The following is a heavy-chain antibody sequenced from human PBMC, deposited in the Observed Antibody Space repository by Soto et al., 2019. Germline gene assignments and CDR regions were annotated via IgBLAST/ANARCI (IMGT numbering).Heavy chain of an antibody. Sequence: EVQLLESGGGLVQPGGSLRLSCAASGFTFNNYAMTWVRQAPGKGLEWVSAISGGGDTTFYADSVKGRFTVSRDGAKNTLYLQMSSLRAEETALYYCANGRGGSGSLNPRVGFWRQGTLDTVSS. V-gene: IGHV3-23*01. D-gene: IGHD3-10*01. CDR1: GFTFNNYA. J-gene: IGHJ4*02. CDR3: ANGRGGSGSLNPRVGF. CDR2: ISGGGDTT.